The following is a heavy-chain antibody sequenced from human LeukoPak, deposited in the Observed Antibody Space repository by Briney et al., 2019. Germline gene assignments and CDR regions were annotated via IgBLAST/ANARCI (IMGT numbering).Heavy chain of an antibody. Sequence: ASVKVSCKASGYTFTSYYMHWVRQATGQGLEWMGWMNPNSGNTGYAQKFQGRVTITRNTSISTAYMELSSLRSEDTAVYYCARVDTAMGHFDYWGQGTLVIVSS. CDR2: MNPNSGNT. CDR3: ARVDTAMGHFDY. CDR1: GYTFTSYY. J-gene: IGHJ4*02. D-gene: IGHD5-18*01. V-gene: IGHV1-8*03.